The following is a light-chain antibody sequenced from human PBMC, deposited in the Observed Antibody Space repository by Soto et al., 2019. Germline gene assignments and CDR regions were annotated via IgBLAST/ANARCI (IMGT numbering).Light chain of an antibody. Sequence: EIVLTQSPATLSLSPGGRATLCCSASQSVSSYFAWYQQKPGQAPRLLIYDASNRATGIPARFSGSGSGTDFTLTISSLEPEDFAVYYCQQRSNWLWTFGQGTKVDIK. CDR2: DAS. CDR3: QQRSNWLWT. J-gene: IGKJ1*01. CDR1: QSVSSY. V-gene: IGKV3-11*01.